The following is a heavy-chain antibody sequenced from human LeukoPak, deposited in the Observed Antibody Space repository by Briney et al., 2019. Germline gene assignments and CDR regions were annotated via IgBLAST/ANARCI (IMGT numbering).Heavy chain of an antibody. CDR1: GYTFTGYY. CDR3: AREQGILWSGVDY. CDR2: INPNSGGT. V-gene: IGHV1-2*02. Sequence: ASVKVSCKASGYTFTGYYMHWVRQAPGRGLEWMGWINPNSGGTNYAQKFQGRVTMTRDTSISTAYMELSRPRSDDTAVYYCAREQGILWSGVDYWGQGTLVTVSS. D-gene: IGHD3-10*01. J-gene: IGHJ4*02.